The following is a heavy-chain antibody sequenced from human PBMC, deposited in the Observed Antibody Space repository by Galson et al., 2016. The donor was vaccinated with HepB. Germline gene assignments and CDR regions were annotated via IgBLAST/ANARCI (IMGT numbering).Heavy chain of an antibody. V-gene: IGHV4-34*01. D-gene: IGHD7-27*01. CDR1: GGSLSDNT. CDR2: ITPSEGT. Sequence: LTLTCAVSGGSLSDNTWSWIRQPPGKGLEWIGEITPSEGTNFYNPSLKSRVSISLDTSKNQFSLTLTSVTAADTAVYYCARLPRVGNDGMDVWGQGTTVTVSS. J-gene: IGHJ6*02. CDR3: ARLPRVGNDGMDV.